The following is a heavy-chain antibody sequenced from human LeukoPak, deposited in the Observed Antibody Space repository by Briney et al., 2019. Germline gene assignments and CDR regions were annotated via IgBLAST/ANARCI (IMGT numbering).Heavy chain of an antibody. CDR3: ARDPYYEDAFDI. V-gene: IGHV4-59*01. Sequence: SETLSLTCTVSGGSISSYYWSWIRQPPGKGLEWIGYTYYSGSTNYNPSLKSRVTISVDTSKNQFSLKLSSVTAADTAVYYCARDPYYEDAFDIWGQGTMVTVSS. J-gene: IGHJ3*02. D-gene: IGHD3-3*01. CDR1: GGSISSYY. CDR2: TYYSGST.